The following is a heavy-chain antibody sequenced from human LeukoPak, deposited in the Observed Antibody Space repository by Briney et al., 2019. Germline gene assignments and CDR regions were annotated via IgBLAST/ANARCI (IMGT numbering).Heavy chain of an antibody. CDR2: ISGNGGST. D-gene: IGHD3-22*01. V-gene: IGHV3-23*01. CDR1: GLTFSSYA. J-gene: IGHJ4*02. CDR3: ANGRYFDRSGQTKKVHLFGY. Sequence: GGFLRLSCAASGLTFSSYAVNWVRQAPGKGLEWVSGISGNGGSTYYADSVKGRFTISRDNSKNTLYLQMNSLGAEDTAVYYCANGRYFDRSGQTKKVHLFGYWGQGTLVTVSS.